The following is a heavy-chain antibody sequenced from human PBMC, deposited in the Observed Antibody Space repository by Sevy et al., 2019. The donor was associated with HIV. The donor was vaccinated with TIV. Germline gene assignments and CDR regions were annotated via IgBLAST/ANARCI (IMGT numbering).Heavy chain of an antibody. Sequence: ASVKVSCKVSGYTLTKLSMHWVRQAPGKRLEWMGSFDPEDGERMYAQKFQGRVTLTEDTSADTAYMELSSLRSEDTAVYYCAATKDYHDNSGSPFDYWGQGTLVTVSS. D-gene: IGHD3-22*01. CDR2: FDPEDGER. CDR1: GYTLTKLS. CDR3: AATKDYHDNSGSPFDY. J-gene: IGHJ4*02. V-gene: IGHV1-24*01.